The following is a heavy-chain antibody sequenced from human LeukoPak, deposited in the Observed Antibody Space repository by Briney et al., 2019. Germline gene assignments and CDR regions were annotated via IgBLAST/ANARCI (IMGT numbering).Heavy chain of an antibody. Sequence: GGSLRLSCAASGVIFDNYAMHWVRQAPGKGLEWVSGISSNSGGIDYADSVKGRFTISRDNAKNSLYLEMNSLRAENTAVYYCARVGDRLDAFDIWGQGTMVTASS. CDR1: GVIFDNYA. CDR3: ARVGDRLDAFDI. D-gene: IGHD3-16*01. CDR2: ISSNSGGI. J-gene: IGHJ3*02. V-gene: IGHV3-9*01.